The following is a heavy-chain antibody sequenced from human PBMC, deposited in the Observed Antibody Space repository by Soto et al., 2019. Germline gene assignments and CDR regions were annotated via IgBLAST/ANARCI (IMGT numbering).Heavy chain of an antibody. CDR1: GFTFSSYA. Sequence: GGSLRLSCAASGFTFSSYAMSWVRHAPGKGLEWVSAISGSGGSTYYADSVKGRFTISRDNSKNTLYLQMNSLRAEDTAVYYCAKVPLDFWSGYYTGWFDPWGQGTLVTVSS. CDR3: AKVPLDFWSGYYTGWFDP. CDR2: ISGSGGST. D-gene: IGHD3-3*01. J-gene: IGHJ5*02. V-gene: IGHV3-23*01.